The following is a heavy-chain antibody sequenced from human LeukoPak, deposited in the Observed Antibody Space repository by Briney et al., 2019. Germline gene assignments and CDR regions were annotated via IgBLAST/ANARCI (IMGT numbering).Heavy chain of an antibody. J-gene: IGHJ4*02. D-gene: IGHD6-6*01. V-gene: IGHV3-9*01. CDR1: GFTFDDYA. Sequence: GGSLRLSCAASGFTFDDYAMHWVRQAPGKGLEWVSGISWNSGSIGYADSVKGRFTISRDNAKNSLYLQMNSLRAEDTALYYCARDTSIAARPEYYFDYWGQGTLVTVSS. CDR2: ISWNSGSI. CDR3: ARDTSIAARPEYYFDY.